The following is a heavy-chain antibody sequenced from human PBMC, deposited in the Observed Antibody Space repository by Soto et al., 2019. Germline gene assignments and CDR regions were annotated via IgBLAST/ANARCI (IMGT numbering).Heavy chain of an antibody. Sequence: EVQLLESGGGLVQPGGSLRLSCAASVFTFSGYAMSWVRHAPGKGLEWVSAISGSGGSTYYADSVKGRFTISRDNSKNTLYLQMNSLRAEDTAVYDCAIPRGRVQYYYYFMDVWGKGTTVTVSS. CDR2: ISGSGGST. V-gene: IGHV3-23*01. J-gene: IGHJ6*03. CDR1: VFTFSGYA. D-gene: IGHD1-26*01. CDR3: AIPRGRVQYYYYFMDV.